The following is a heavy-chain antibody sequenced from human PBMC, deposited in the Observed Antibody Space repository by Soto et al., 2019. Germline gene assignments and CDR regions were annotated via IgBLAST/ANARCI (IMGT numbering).Heavy chain of an antibody. J-gene: IGHJ4*02. Sequence: QVQLVESGGGLVKPGGSLRLSCAASGFTFSDYYMSWIRQAPGKGQEWVSYIILSASTIYYADSVKGRVTISRDNAKNSLYLQMNSLRAEDTAVYYCARGRSSSVYFDYWGQGTLVTVSS. D-gene: IGHD6-6*01. CDR3: ARGRSSSVYFDY. CDR2: IILSASTI. V-gene: IGHV3-11*01. CDR1: GFTFSDYY.